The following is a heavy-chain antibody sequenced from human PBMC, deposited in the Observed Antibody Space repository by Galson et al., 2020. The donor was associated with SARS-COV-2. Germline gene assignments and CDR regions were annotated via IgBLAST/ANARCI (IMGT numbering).Heavy chain of an antibody. CDR2: IYYSGST. D-gene: IGHD6-6*01. CDR1: GGSISNSYYF. CDR3: ASLPVPTQYSSSSGCDY. V-gene: IGHV4-39*01. Sequence: ETSETLSLTCTVSGGSISNSYYFWGWIRQPPGKGLEWIGSIYYSGSTFYNPSLKSRLSISVDTSKNQFSLRLSSVTAADTAVYYCASLPVPTQYSSSSGCDYWGQGTLVTVSS. J-gene: IGHJ4*02.